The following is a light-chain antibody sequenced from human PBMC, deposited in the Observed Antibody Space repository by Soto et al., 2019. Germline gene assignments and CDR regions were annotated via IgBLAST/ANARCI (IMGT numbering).Light chain of an antibody. J-gene: IGKJ4*01. CDR1: QSVSGW. CDR3: QHGYSTPLT. V-gene: IGKV1-5*01. CDR2: DAS. Sequence: DIQTTQSPSTLSASVGDTVAVTCGASQSVSGWLAWYQQKPGEAPKVLIYDASALPRGVPSRFSGSGSGTKFTLTISSLQPDDFATYFCQHGYSTPLTFGGGTKVDIK.